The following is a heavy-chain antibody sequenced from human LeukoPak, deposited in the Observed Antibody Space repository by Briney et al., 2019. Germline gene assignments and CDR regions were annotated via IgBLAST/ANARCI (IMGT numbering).Heavy chain of an antibody. CDR2: ISSSSSTI. Sequence: GGSLRLSCAASGFTFSSYSMNWVRQAPGKGLEWVSYISSSSSTIYYADSVKGRFTISRDNAKNSLSLQMNSLRAEDTAVYYCARVLHKRNYDSSGYYGYWGQGTLVTVSS. J-gene: IGHJ4*02. CDR1: GFTFSSYS. D-gene: IGHD3-22*01. V-gene: IGHV3-48*01. CDR3: ARVLHKRNYDSSGYYGY.